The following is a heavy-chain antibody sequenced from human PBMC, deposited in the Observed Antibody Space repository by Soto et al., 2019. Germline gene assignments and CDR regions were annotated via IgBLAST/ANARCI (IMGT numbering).Heavy chain of an antibody. CDR1: GGTFSSYA. CDR3: ARDNRYSSSHPLYYFDY. D-gene: IGHD6-6*01. CDR2: IIPIFVTA. Sequence: QVQLVQSGAEVKKPGSSVKVSCKASGGTFSSYAISWVRQAPGQGLEWMGGIIPIFVTANYAQKFQGRVTITADESTSTAYMELSSLRSEDTAVYYCARDNRYSSSHPLYYFDYWGQGTLVTVSS. J-gene: IGHJ4*02. V-gene: IGHV1-69*01.